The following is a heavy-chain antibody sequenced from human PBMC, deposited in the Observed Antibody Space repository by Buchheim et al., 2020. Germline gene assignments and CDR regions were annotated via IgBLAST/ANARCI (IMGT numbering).Heavy chain of an antibody. D-gene: IGHD2-21*02. J-gene: IGHJ4*02. CDR1: GFTFSSYG. Sequence: QVQLVESGGGVVQPGRSLRLSCAASGFTFSSYGMHWVRQAPGKGLEWVAVISYDGSNKYYADSVKVRFTISRDNSKNTLYLQMNSLRAEDTAVYYCAKAGLVVVTARTYFDYWGQGTL. CDR2: ISYDGSNK. CDR3: AKAGLVVVTARTYFDY. V-gene: IGHV3-30*18.